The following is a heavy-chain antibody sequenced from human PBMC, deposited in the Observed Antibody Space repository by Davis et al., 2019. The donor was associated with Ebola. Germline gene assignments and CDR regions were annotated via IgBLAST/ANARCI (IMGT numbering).Heavy chain of an antibody. Sequence: GGSLRLSCAASGFTFSSYGMHWVRQAPGRGLEWVSYISSSSTTKYYADSVKGRFTISRDNAKNSLYLQMNSLRDEDTAVYYCAKPEGYYYYGMDVWGQGTTVTVSS. CDR2: ISSSSTTK. CDR3: AKPEGYYYYGMDV. J-gene: IGHJ6*02. V-gene: IGHV3-48*02. CDR1: GFTFSSYG.